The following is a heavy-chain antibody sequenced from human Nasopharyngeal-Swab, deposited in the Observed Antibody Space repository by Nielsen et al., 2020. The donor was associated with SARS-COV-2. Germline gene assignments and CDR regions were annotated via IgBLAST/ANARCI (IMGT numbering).Heavy chain of an antibody. CDR3: ARLGCTSISCHIDH. D-gene: IGHD2-2*01. CDR1: GFSLTTDTTG. J-gene: IGHJ4*02. V-gene: IGHV2-26*01. Sequence: SGPTLVKPTETLTLTCTVSGFSLTTDTTGVTWIRQPPGKALEWLAVTFSNDEKSYSASLKSRLTISKDTSKSQVVLTMANMDPVVTATYYCARLGCTSISCHIDHWGQGTLVTVSS. CDR2: TFSNDEK.